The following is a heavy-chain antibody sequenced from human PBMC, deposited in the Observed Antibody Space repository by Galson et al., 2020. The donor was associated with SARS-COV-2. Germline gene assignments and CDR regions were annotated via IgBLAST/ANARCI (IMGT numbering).Heavy chain of an antibody. Sequence: GGSLRLSCAASGFTFSSYAMHWVRQAPGKGLEWVAVISYDGSNKYYADSVKGRFTISRDNSKNTLYLQMNSLRAEDTAVYYCARDEGGSYYFRHFDYWGQGTLVTVSS. CDR2: ISYDGSNK. CDR3: ARDEGGSYYFRHFDY. V-gene: IGHV3-30-3*01. CDR1: GFTFSSYA. J-gene: IGHJ4*02. D-gene: IGHD1-26*01.